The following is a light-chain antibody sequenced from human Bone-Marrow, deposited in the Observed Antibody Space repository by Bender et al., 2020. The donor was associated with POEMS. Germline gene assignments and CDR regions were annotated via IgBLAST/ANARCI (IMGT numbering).Light chain of an antibody. Sequence: QSVLTQPPSASGTPGQRVTISCSGSSSKFGSYPVNWYQQLPGAAPKLVIFNNSQWPSGVPYRFSGSNSGTSASLAISGLLSDDEADFYCATWDDSLNGWVFGGGTKLTVL. CDR1: SSKFGSYP. J-gene: IGLJ3*02. V-gene: IGLV1-44*01. CDR2: NNS. CDR3: ATWDDSLNGWV.